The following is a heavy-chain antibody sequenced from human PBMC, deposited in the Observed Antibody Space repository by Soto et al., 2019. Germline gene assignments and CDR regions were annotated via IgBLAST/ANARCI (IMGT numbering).Heavy chain of an antibody. Sequence: QVQLVQSGAEVKKPGASVKVSCKASGYTFTSYGISWVRQAPGQGLEWMGWISAYNGNTNYAQKLQGRVTMTTDTSTSTAYMELMSLRSDDSAVDYCARGKYDILTGYYPFDYWGQGTLVTVSS. D-gene: IGHD3-9*01. CDR1: GYTFTSYG. J-gene: IGHJ4*02. CDR2: ISAYNGNT. V-gene: IGHV1-18*01. CDR3: ARGKYDILTGYYPFDY.